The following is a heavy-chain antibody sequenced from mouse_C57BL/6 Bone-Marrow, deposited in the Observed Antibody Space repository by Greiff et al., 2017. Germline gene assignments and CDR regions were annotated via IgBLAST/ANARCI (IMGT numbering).Heavy chain of an antibody. V-gene: IGHV1-81*01. Sequence: VQLQQSGAELARPGASVKLSCKASGYTFASYGISWVKQRTGQGLEWIGEIYPRSGNTYYNEKFKGKATLTADKSSSTAYMELRSLTSEDSAVYFCARRKDYAMDYWGQGTSVTVSS. CDR2: IYPRSGNT. J-gene: IGHJ4*01. CDR3: ARRKDYAMDY. CDR1: GYTFASYG.